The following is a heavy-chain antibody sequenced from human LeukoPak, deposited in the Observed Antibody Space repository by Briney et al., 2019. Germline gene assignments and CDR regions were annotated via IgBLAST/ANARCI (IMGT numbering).Heavy chain of an antibody. J-gene: IGHJ4*02. CDR2: IRYDGSNK. Sequence: PGGSLRLSCAASGFTFSSYGMHWVRQAPGKGLEWVAFIRYDGSNKYYADSVKGRFTISRDNSKNTLYLQMNSLRAEDTAVYYCATPSPDCSSTSCPFDYWGQGTLVTVSS. CDR3: ATPSPDCSSTSCPFDY. D-gene: IGHD2-2*01. CDR1: GFTFSSYG. V-gene: IGHV3-30*02.